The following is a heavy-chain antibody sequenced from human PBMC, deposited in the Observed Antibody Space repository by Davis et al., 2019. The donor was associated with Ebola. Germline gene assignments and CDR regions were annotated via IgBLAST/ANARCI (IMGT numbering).Heavy chain of an antibody. CDR1: GFTFSSYG. V-gene: IGHV3-30*02. CDR2: IRYDGSNK. D-gene: IGHD5-12*01. Sequence: GESLKISCAASGFTFSSYGMHWVRQAPGKGLEWVAFIRYDGSNKYADSVKGRFTISRDNSKNTLYLQMNSLRAEDTAVYYCAKDSRRWIVATIELKNWGQGTLVTVSS. J-gene: IGHJ4*02. CDR3: AKDSRRWIVATIELKN.